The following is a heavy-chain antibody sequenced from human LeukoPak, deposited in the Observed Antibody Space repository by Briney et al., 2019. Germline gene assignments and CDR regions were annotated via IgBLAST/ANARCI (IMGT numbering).Heavy chain of an antibody. CDR2: IYYSGST. CDR1: GGSISSYY. V-gene: IGHV4-59*01. Sequence: PSETLSLTCTVSGGSISSYYWSWLRQPPGKGLEWIGYIYYSGSTNYNPSLKSRVTISVDTSKNQFSLKLSSVTAADTAVYYCARGDNYGMDVWGQGTTVTVSS. J-gene: IGHJ6*02. CDR3: ARGDNYGMDV.